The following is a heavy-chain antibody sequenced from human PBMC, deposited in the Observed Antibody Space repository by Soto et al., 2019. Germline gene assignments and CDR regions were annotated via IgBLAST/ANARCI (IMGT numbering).Heavy chain of an antibody. D-gene: IGHD1-1*01. V-gene: IGHV4-34*01. CDR3: ATTNWNHNWFDP. Sequence: LSLTCAVFGGSFSGYYWSWIRQPPGKGLEWIGEINHRGSTNYNPSLKSRVTMSVDTSKNQFSLKLTSVTAADTAVYYCATTNWNHNWFDPWGQGTLVTVPQ. J-gene: IGHJ5*02. CDR2: INHRGST. CDR1: GGSFSGYY.